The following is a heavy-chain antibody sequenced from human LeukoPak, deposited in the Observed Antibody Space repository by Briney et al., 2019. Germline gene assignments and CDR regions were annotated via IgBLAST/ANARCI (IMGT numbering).Heavy chain of an antibody. CDR1: GFTFSSYA. J-gene: IGHJ4*02. D-gene: IGHD3-22*01. CDR2: ISYDGSNK. V-gene: IGHV3-30-3*01. CDR3: ARDPDSSGYPYYFDY. Sequence: GGSLRLSCAASGFTFSSYAMHWVRQAPGKWPEWVAVISYDGSNKYYADSVKGRFTISRDNSKNTLYLQMNSLRAEDTAVYCCARDPDSSGYPYYFDYWGQGTLVTVSS.